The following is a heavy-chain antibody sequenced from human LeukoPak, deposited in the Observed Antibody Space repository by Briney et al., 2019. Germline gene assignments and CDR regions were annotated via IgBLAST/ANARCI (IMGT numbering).Heavy chain of an antibody. V-gene: IGHV3-23*01. CDR2: ISGSGGNT. Sequence: GGSLRLSCAASGFTFSSYFFSWVRQAPGKGLEWVSSISGSGGNTYYPDSVKGRFTVSRDNSKDTLFLQMNSLRAEDTAVYYCAYSNNLNYWGQGTLVTVSS. J-gene: IGHJ4*02. D-gene: IGHD1-20*01. CDR3: AYSNNLNY. CDR1: GFTFSSYF.